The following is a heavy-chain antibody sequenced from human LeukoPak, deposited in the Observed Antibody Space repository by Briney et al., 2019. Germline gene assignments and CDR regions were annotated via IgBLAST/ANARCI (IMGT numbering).Heavy chain of an antibody. V-gene: IGHV3-30*04. CDR1: GFTFSSYA. D-gene: IGHD6-19*01. Sequence: GGSLRLSCAASGFTFSSYAMHWVRQAPGKGLEWVAVISYDGSNKYYADSVKGRFTISRDNSKNTLYLQMNSLRAEDTAVYYCARDRVSRYSSGWVFDYWGQGTLVTVSS. CDR3: ARDRVSRYSSGWVFDY. J-gene: IGHJ4*02. CDR2: ISYDGSNK.